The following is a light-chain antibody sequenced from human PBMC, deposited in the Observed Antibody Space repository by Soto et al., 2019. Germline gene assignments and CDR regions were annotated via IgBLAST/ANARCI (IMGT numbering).Light chain of an antibody. CDR2: KAS. Sequence: DIQMTQSPSTLSASEGDRVTITCRASQSISGWLAWYQQKPGKAPKLLISKASSLESGVPSRFSGSGSGTEFTLTISSLQPDDSATYYCQRYNSYPFTFGPGNKVDIK. CDR3: QRYNSYPFT. J-gene: IGKJ3*01. CDR1: QSISGW. V-gene: IGKV1-5*03.